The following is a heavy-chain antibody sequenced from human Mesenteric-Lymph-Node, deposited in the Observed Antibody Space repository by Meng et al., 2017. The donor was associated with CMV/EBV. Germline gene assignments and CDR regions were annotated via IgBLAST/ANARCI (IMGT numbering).Heavy chain of an antibody. Sequence: GGSLRLSCAASGFTFSSYAMHWVRQAPGKGLEWVAVISYDGSNKYYADSVKGRFTISRDNAKNSLYLQMNSLRAEDTAVYYCARTYGSGSYALDYWGQGTLVTVSS. D-gene: IGHD3-10*01. V-gene: IGHV3-30-3*01. CDR2: ISYDGSNK. CDR3: ARTYGSGSYALDY. J-gene: IGHJ4*02. CDR1: GFTFSSYA.